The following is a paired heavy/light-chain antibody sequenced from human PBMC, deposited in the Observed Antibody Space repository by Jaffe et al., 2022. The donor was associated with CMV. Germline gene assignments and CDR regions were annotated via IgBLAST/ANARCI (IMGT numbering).Light chain of an antibody. V-gene: IGKV3-20*01. CDR3: QDYGSSPRA. CDR2: GAS. CDR1: QSVSNNY. J-gene: IGKJ1*01. Sequence: EIVLTQSPGTLSLSPGERATLSCRASQSVSNNYLAWYQQKPGQAPTLLMYGASTRATGIPDRFSGSGSGTDFTLTISRLEPEDFAVYYCQDYGSSPRAFGQGTTVEIK.
Heavy chain of an antibody. V-gene: IGHV3-23*01. CDR2: ITDNSGGT. D-gene: IGHD2-21*02. Sequence: EVQLLESGGGLLQPGGSLRLSCAASGFTFRSYAMTWVRQAPGKGLEWVSTITDNSGGTYYEDSVKGRFTISRDNSKNTLFLQMNSLRVDDTAVYYCAKGRGASCGGDCQGRVLDYWGQGTLVTVSS. CDR3: AKGRGASCGGDCQGRVLDY. CDR1: GFTFRSYA. J-gene: IGHJ4*02.